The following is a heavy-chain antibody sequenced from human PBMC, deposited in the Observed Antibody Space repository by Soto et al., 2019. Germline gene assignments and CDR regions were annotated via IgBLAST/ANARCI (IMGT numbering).Heavy chain of an antibody. V-gene: IGHV3-23*01. CDR3: ATNPRNMIVVVITKIYFDY. J-gene: IGHJ4*02. CDR1: GFTFSSYA. D-gene: IGHD3-22*01. Sequence: GGSLRLSCAASGFTFSSYAMSWVRQAPGKGLEWVSAISGSGGSTYYADSVKGRFTISRDNSKNTLYLQMNSLRAEDTAVYYCATNPRNMIVVVITKIYFDYWGQGTLVTVSS. CDR2: ISGSGGST.